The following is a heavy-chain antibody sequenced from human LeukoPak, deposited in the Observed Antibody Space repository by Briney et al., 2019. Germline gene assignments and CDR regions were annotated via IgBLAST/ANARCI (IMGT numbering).Heavy chain of an antibody. J-gene: IGHJ4*02. Sequence: VASVKVSCKVSGYTLTELSMHWVRQAPGKGLEWMEGFDPEDGETIYAQKFQGRVTMTEDTSTDTAYMELSSLRSEDTAVYYCATDLASGTTWDYWGQGTLVTVSS. CDR3: ATDLASGTTWDY. V-gene: IGHV1-24*01. CDR1: GYTLTELS. D-gene: IGHD1-1*01. CDR2: FDPEDGET.